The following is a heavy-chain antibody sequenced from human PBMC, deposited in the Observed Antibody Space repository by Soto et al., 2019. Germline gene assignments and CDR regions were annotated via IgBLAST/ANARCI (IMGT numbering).Heavy chain of an antibody. CDR1: GFTFTNYG. CDR3: AKDRLEWLLYHWFDP. V-gene: IGHV3-23*01. J-gene: IGHJ5*02. D-gene: IGHD3-3*01. CDR2: ISHSGDGT. Sequence: GGSLRLSCAASGFTFTNYGMSWVRQAPGKGLEWVSGISHSGDGTYYADSVKGRFTISRDNSKNTLYLQMNSLRAEDTAVYYCAKDRLEWLLYHWFDPWGQGTLVTVSS.